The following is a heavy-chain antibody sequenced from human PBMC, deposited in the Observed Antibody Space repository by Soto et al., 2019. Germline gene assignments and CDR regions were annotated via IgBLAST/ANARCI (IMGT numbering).Heavy chain of an antibody. V-gene: IGHV1-69*02. J-gene: IGHJ6*02. D-gene: IGHD3-10*01. CDR1: GGTFSSYT. CDR2: IIPILGIA. Sequence: QVQLVQSGAEVKKPGSSVKVSCKASGGTFSSYTISWVRQAPGQGLEWMGRIIPILGIANYAQKFQGRVTITADKSTSTAYMELSSLRSEDTAVYYCASFYYYGSGSYTNYYYYGMDVWGQGTTVTVSS. CDR3: ASFYYYGSGSYTNYYYYGMDV.